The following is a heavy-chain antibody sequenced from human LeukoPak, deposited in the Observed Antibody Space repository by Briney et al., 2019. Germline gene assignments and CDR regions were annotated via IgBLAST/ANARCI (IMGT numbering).Heavy chain of an antibody. J-gene: IGHJ6*02. Sequence: PGGSLRLSCAASGFTVSSNYMSWVRQAPGKGLEWVSVIYSGGSTYYADSVKGRFTISRDNSKNTLYLQMNSLRAEDTAVYYCAKDLSFLLWFGESLPRYYYGMDVWGQGTTVTVSS. V-gene: IGHV3-53*01. D-gene: IGHD3-10*01. CDR3: AKDLSFLLWFGESLPRYYYGMDV. CDR2: IYSGGST. CDR1: GFTVSSNY.